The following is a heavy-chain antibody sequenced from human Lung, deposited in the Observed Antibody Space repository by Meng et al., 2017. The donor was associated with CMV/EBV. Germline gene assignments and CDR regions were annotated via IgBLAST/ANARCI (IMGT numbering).Heavy chain of an antibody. CDR3: ARGMDVPGEAVHYFDI. D-gene: IGHD3-10*01. J-gene: IGHJ3*02. Sequence: SETLSLTCTVSGGSVSSTKHFWGWIRQPPGKGLEWIDSIYFTGSTGYNPSRESRVTLSLDTAKTQFSLKLSFLTAADTAVYYCARGMDVPGEAVHYFDIWXQGQXVTV. CDR1: GGSVSSTKHF. V-gene: IGHV4-39*07. CDR2: IYFTGST.